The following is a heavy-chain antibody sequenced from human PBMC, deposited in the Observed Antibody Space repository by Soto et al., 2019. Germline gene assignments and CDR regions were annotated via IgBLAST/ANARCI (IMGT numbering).Heavy chain of an antibody. CDR1: RSTFTGDY. V-gene: IGHV1-2*02. CDR3: ARERATLSNWYDRGTNWLGP. CDR2: IIPSSGGT. J-gene: IGHJ5*02. Sequence: ASVKVSCKASRSTFTGDYLHWLRQAPGQGLEWMGWIIPSSGGTNYAQKFQGRGTMTSNTSISTVYMELSRLRSDETAVYYCARERATLSNWYDRGTNWLGPWRQRNMGTVAS. D-gene: IGHD1-20*01.